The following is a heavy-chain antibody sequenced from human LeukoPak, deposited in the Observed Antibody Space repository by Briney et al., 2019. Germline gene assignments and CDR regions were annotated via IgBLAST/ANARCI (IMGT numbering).Heavy chain of an antibody. CDR2: IYYSGST. CDR3: ARKENVYYYFDY. CDR1: GGSISSYY. D-gene: IGHD3-10*01. J-gene: IGHJ4*02. V-gene: IGHV4-59*12. Sequence: SSETLSLTCTVSGGSISSYYWSWIRQPPGKGLEWIGYIYYSGSTNYNPSLKSRVTISVDTSKNQFSLKLSSVTAVDTAVYYCARKENVYYYFDYWGQGTLVTVSS.